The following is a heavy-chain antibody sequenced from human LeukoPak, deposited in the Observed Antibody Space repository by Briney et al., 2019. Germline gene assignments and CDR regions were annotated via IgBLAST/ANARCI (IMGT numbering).Heavy chain of an antibody. CDR3: ARSEDYDFWSGYLYWFDP. J-gene: IGHJ5*02. D-gene: IGHD3-3*01. CDR1: GGSISSYY. Sequence: SETLSLTCTVSGGSISSYYWSRIRQPPGKGLEWIGYIYYSGSTNYNPSLKSRVTISVDTSKDQFSLKLSSVTAADTAVYYCARSEDYDFWSGYLYWFDPWGQGTLVTVSS. CDR2: IYYSGST. V-gene: IGHV4-59*01.